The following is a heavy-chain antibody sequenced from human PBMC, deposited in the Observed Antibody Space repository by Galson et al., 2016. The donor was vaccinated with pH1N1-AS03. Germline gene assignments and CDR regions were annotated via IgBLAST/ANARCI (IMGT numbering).Heavy chain of an antibody. CDR1: GFTFSSYW. J-gene: IGHJ2*01. CDR3: AIDRHYYDYIWGTYRYDWYFDL. CDR2: IKQDGSEK. D-gene: IGHD3-16*02. Sequence: SLRLSCAASGFTFSSYWMSWVRQAPGKGLEWVANIKQDGSEKYYVDSVKGRFTISRDNAKNSMYLQMNSLRAEDTAVYYCAIDRHYYDYIWGTYRYDWYFDLWGRGTLVTVSS. V-gene: IGHV3-7*01.